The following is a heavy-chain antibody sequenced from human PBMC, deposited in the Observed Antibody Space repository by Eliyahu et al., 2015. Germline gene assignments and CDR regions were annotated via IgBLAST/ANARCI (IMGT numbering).Heavy chain of an antibody. CDR3: ASSLYSSSWENDYYYYGMDV. CDR1: GGPXXSRNW. J-gene: IGHJ6*02. Sequence: QVQLQESGPGLVKPSGTLSPTCPVPGGPXXSRNWXXWXRQPPGKGLEWXGEIYHSGSSNYNPSLKSRVTISVDKSKNQFSLKLSSVTAADTAVYYCASSLYSSSWENDYYYYGMDVWGQGTTVTVSS. D-gene: IGHD6-13*01. CDR2: IYHSGSS. V-gene: IGHV4-4*02.